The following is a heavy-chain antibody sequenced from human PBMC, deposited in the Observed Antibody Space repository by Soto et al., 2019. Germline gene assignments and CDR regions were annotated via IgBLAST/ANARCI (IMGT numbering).Heavy chain of an antibody. V-gene: IGHV3-33*01. CDR3: ARVETPYSSSWLIDY. CDR1: GFTFNSYG. CDR2: VWYDGSNK. J-gene: IGHJ4*02. Sequence: QVQLVESGGGVVQPGRSLRLSCAASGFTFNSYGMHWVRQAPGKGLEWVAFVWYDGSNKYYADSVKGRFTISRDSSKNMLYLQMNSLRAEDTAVYYGARVETPYSSSWLIDYWGQGTLVTVSS. D-gene: IGHD6-13*01.